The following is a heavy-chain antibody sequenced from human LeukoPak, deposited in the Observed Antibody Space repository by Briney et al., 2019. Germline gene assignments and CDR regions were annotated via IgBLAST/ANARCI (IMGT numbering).Heavy chain of an antibody. Sequence: GSLRLSCAASGFTFSSYWMSWVRQAPGKGLEWVANIKQDGSEKYYVDSVKGRFTISRDNAKNSLYLQMNSLRAEDTAVYYCARDGLTYYYDSSGYYDYWGQGTLVTVSS. CDR1: GFTFSSYW. CDR2: IKQDGSEK. CDR3: ARDGLTYYYDSSGYYDY. D-gene: IGHD3-22*01. V-gene: IGHV3-7*01. J-gene: IGHJ4*02.